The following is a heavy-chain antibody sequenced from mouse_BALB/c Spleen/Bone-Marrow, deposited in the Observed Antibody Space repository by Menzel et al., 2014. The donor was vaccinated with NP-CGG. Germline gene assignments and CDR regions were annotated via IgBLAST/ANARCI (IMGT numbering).Heavy chain of an antibody. J-gene: IGHJ1*01. D-gene: IGHD1-1*01. CDR2: INPVNGRN. Sequence: QVHVKQSGAELVKPGASVKLSCKPSGYTFTSYWIHWVKPRPGQGLEWIGEINPVNGRNDYNEKFKNKATLTVDKSSSTAYMQLSSLTSEDSAVYYCTRYYSWYFDVWGAGTRVTVSS. CDR3: TRYYSWYFDV. CDR1: GYTFTSYW. V-gene: IGHV1S81*02.